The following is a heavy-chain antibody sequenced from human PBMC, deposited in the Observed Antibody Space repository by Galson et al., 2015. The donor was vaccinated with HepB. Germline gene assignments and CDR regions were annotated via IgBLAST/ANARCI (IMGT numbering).Heavy chain of an antibody. CDR3: ARAGGYYYDSSGYYYVFAFDY. D-gene: IGHD3-22*01. CDR1: GDSVSSNSAA. CDR2: TYYRSKWYN. V-gene: IGHV6-1*01. Sequence: CAISGDSVSSNSAAWNWIRQSPSRGLEWLGRTYYRSKWYNDYAVSVKSRITINPDTSKNQFSLQLNSVTPEDTAVYYCARAGGYYYDSSGYYYVFAFDYWGQGTLVTVSS. J-gene: IGHJ4*02.